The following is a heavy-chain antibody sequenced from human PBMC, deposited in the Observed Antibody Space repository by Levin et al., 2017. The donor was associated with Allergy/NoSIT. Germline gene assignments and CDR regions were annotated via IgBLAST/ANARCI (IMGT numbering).Heavy chain of an antibody. D-gene: IGHD4-23*01. Sequence: GGSLRLSCAASGFTFSSYGMHWVRQAPGKGLEWVAVISYDGSNKYYADSVKGRFTISRDNSKNTLYLQMNSLRAEDTAVYYCAMGDYGGISYYYGMDVWGQGTTVTVSS. CDR1: GFTFSSYG. J-gene: IGHJ6*02. CDR3: AMGDYGGISYYYGMDV. CDR2: ISYDGSNK. V-gene: IGHV3-30*03.